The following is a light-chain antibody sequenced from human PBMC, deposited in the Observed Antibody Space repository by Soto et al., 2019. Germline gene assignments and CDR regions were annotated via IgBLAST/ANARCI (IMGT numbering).Light chain of an antibody. CDR3: QQNYTTHWT. J-gene: IGKJ1*01. Sequence: EIVMTQSPATLSVSPGGRATLSCRTGQSVNSNLAWYQQKPGQAPRLLIYAASPRATGIPVRFSGSGSETDFTLTICSLQSEDFAVYYCQQNYTTHWTFGHGTKVDIK. V-gene: IGKV3-15*01. CDR2: AAS. CDR1: QSVNSN.